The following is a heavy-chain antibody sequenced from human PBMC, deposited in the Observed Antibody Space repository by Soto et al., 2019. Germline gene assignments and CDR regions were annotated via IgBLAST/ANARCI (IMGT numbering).Heavy chain of an antibody. Sequence: EVQLVESGGGVVRPGGSLRLSCVASGFTFDDFGMSWVRQSPGEGLEWVSTINWNGGSTGYADSVKGRFTISRDSAKKSLYLQMNSLRAEDTALYHCARGAGSGSYYPSDYWGQGILVTVSS. CDR1: GFTFDDFG. J-gene: IGHJ4*02. CDR2: INWNGGST. D-gene: IGHD3-10*01. V-gene: IGHV3-20*01. CDR3: ARGAGSGSYYPSDY.